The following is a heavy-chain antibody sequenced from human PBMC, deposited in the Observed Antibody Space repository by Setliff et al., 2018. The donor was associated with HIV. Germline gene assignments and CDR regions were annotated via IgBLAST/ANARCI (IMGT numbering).Heavy chain of an antibody. D-gene: IGHD2-2*01. V-gene: IGHV4-39*01. Sequence: SETLSLTCTVSGGSISSTTYYWGWIRQPPGKGLEWIGTIYYSGSTYYNPSLKSRVTISVDTSKNQFSLKLYSVTAADTAVYYCARLGYCSSTSCLMGWFDPWGQGTLVTVS. CDR1: GGSISSTTYY. CDR3: ARLGYCSSTSCLMGWFDP. J-gene: IGHJ5*02. CDR2: IYYSGST.